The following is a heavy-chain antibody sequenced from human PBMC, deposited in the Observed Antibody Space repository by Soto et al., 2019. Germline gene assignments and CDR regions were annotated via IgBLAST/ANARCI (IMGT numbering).Heavy chain of an antibody. CDR2: ISGSGGST. J-gene: IGHJ4*02. V-gene: IGHV3-23*01. CDR1: GFTFSSYA. CDR3: AKDNIVLMVYARDNPDY. Sequence: PGGSLRLSCASSGFTFSSYAMSWVRQAPGKGLEWVSAISGSGGSTYYADSVKGRFTISRDNSKNTLYLQMNSLRAEDTAVYYCAKDNIVLMVYARDNPDYWGQGTLVTVSS. D-gene: IGHD2-8*01.